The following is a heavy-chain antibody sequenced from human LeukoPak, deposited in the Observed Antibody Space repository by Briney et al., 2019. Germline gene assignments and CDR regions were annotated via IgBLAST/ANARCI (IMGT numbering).Heavy chain of an antibody. J-gene: IGHJ4*02. Sequence: PGGSLRLSCAASGFTFSSYGMHWVRQAPGKGLEWVAFILEDGSNKYYADSVRGRFTFSRDISKNTLYLQMNSLGAEDTAVYFCAAVYVYYDYWGQGTLVTVSS. CDR3: AAVYVYYDY. V-gene: IGHV3-30*02. CDR1: GFTFSSYG. CDR2: ILEDGSNK. D-gene: IGHD5/OR15-5a*01.